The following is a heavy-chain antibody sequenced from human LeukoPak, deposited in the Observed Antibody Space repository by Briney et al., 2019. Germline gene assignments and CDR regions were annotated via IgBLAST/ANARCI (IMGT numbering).Heavy chain of an antibody. J-gene: IGHJ5*02. D-gene: IGHD3-10*01. V-gene: IGHV4-34*01. CDR1: GGSFSGYY. Sequence: SETLSLTCAVYGGSFSGYYWSWIRQPPGKGLEWIGEINHSGSTNYNPSLKSRVTISVDTSKNQFSLELSSVTAADTAVYYCARGLGSGSYLSWFDPWGQGTLVTVSS. CDR3: ARGLGSGSYLSWFDP. CDR2: INHSGST.